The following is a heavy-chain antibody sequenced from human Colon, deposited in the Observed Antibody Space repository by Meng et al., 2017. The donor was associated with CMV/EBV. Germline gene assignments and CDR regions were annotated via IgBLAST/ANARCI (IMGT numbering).Heavy chain of an antibody. CDR1: GFKFNDFV. CDR3: AKEGKVE. V-gene: IGHV3-30*02. J-gene: IGHJ4*02. Sequence: VELVESGGGVVKPWGCLRPSCVASGFKFNDFVIHWVRQAPGKGLEWVAFERSDGTAQYSGDSVKGRFTISRDKSNNTVYLQMNSLRTEDTATYYCAKEGKVEWGQGTLVTVSS. CDR2: ERSDGTAQ. D-gene: IGHD2-2*01.